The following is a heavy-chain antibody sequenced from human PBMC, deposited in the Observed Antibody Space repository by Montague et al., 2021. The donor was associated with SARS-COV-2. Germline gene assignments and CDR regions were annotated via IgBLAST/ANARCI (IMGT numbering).Heavy chain of an antibody. J-gene: IGHJ4*02. V-gene: IGHV4-34*01. D-gene: IGHD3/OR15-3a*01. CDR2: INHSGST. CDR3: ARGARQGYGFRLGSFDS. Sequence: SETLSLTCAVYGGSFTGYYWNWVRQPPGKGLEWIGEINHSGSTNYNPSLKSRVTMSVDTSKNQFSLNLRSVTAADTAVYYCARGARQGYGFRLGSFDSWGQGTLVTVSS. CDR1: GGSFTGYY.